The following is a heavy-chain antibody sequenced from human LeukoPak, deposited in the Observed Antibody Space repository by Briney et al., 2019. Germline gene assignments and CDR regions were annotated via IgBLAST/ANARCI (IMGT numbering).Heavy chain of an antibody. CDR1: GFDFSTYG. D-gene: IGHD4-23*01. CDR3: AKEKFSTVVTPDY. Sequence: GGSLRLSCVASGFDFSTYGMHWIRQAPGKGLEWLAVIWYDGSKKYYADSVTGRFTISRDDSKNTLYLHMSGLRDDDTAVYYCAKEKFSTVVTPDYWGQGTLVTVSS. J-gene: IGHJ4*02. CDR2: IWYDGSKK. V-gene: IGHV3-33*06.